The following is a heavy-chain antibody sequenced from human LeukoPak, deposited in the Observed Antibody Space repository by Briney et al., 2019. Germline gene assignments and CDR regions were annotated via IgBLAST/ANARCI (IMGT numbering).Heavy chain of an antibody. D-gene: IGHD1-26*01. V-gene: IGHV3-74*01. Sequence: PGGSLRLSCAASGFTFSSYWMHWVRQAPGKGLVWISRINSDGSSTSYADSVKGRFTISRDNAKNTLYLQMSSLRAEDTAVYYCARDRGSYPYYFDDWGQGTLVTVSS. CDR3: ARDRGSYPYYFDD. J-gene: IGHJ4*02. CDR2: INSDGSST. CDR1: GFTFSSYW.